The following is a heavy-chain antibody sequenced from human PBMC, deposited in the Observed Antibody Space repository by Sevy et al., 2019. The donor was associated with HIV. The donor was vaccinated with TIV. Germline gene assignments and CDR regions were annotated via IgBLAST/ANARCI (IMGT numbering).Heavy chain of an antibody. D-gene: IGHD3-3*01. Sequence: SETLSLTCAVSGDSINSGDYSWSWIRQPPGRGLEWIGYIYHSGNTYYNPSLKSRVTISVDRSKNHFFLKLTSVTAADTAVYYCARVTTLFGALNLNYSDPWGQGTLVTVSS. V-gene: IGHV4-30-2*01. J-gene: IGHJ5*02. CDR3: ARVTTLFGALNLNYSDP. CDR2: IYHSGNT. CDR1: GDSINSGDYS.